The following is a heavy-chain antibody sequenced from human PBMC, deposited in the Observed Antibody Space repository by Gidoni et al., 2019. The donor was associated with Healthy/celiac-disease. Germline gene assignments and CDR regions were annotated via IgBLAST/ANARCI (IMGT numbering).Heavy chain of an antibody. Sequence: QVQLQESGPGLVTPSETLSLTCTVSGGSISSYYWSWIRQPPGKGLEWIGYIYYSGSTNYNPSLKSRVTISVDTSKNQFSLKLSSVTAADTAVYYCARDLLSGSDYWGQGTLVTVSS. CDR2: IYYSGST. CDR1: GGSISSYY. V-gene: IGHV4-59*01. J-gene: IGHJ4*02. D-gene: IGHD6-19*01. CDR3: ARDLLSGSDY.